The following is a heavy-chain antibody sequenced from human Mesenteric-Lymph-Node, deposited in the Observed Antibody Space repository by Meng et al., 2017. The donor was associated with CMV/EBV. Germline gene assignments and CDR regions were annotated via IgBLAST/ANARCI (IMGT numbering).Heavy chain of an antibody. D-gene: IGHD2-8*01. CDR3: ARDVWGLGDY. Sequence: GESLKISCAASGFTVSSNYMSWVRQAPGKGLEWVSVIYSGGSTYYADSVKGRFTISRDNSKNTLYLQMNSLRAEDTAVYYCARDVWGLGDYWGQGTLVTVSS. CDR1: GFTVSSNY. J-gene: IGHJ4*02. CDR2: IYSGGST. V-gene: IGHV3-53*01.